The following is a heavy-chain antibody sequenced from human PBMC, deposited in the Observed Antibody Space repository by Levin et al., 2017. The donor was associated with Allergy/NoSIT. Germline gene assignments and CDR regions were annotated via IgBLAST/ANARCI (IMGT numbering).Heavy chain of an antibody. D-gene: IGHD3-10*01. CDR1: GFTSSTYS. Sequence: GGSLRLSCVASGFTSSTYSMNWVRQTPGKGLEWIAHIGAIADAIEYAGSVKGRFTIFRDRAKNSVHLQMSSLSGEDTAIYFCARDASGTYRYWFDLWGQGILVTVSS. V-gene: IGHV3-48*01. CDR3: ARDASGTYRYWFDL. CDR2: IGAIADAI. J-gene: IGHJ5*02.